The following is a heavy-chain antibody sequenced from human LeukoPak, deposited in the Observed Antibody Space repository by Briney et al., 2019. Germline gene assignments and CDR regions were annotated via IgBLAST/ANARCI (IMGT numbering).Heavy chain of an antibody. J-gene: IGHJ4*02. CDR1: GFTFSSYE. CDR3: AKVPQLRFLHAAPE. V-gene: IGHV3-48*03. CDR2: ISSSGSTT. Sequence: PGGSLRLSCAASGFTFSSYEMNWVRQAPGKGLEWVSYISSSGSTTYYADSVKGRFTISRDNSKNTLYLQMNSLRAEDTAVYYCAKVPQLRFLHAAPEGGQGTLVTVSS. D-gene: IGHD3-3*01.